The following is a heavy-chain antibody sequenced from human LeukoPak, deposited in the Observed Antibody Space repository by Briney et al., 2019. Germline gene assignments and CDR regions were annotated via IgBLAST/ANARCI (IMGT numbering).Heavy chain of an antibody. J-gene: IGHJ4*02. Sequence: GALRLSCAASGFSFSAYWMHWVRQVPGKGLVWVSRIDTDGRSTNYADSVKGRFTVSRDTATNTLFRQMNSLRAEDTAVYYCARGASTWLGYWGQGILVTVSS. CDR3: ARGASTWLGY. CDR2: IDTDGRST. V-gene: IGHV3-74*01. CDR1: GFSFSAYW. D-gene: IGHD5/OR15-5a*01.